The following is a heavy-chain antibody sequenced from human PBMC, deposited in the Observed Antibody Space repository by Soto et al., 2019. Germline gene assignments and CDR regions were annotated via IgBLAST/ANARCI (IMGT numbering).Heavy chain of an antibody. CDR3: ARDPIGPGIFDY. Sequence: QVQLVESGGGVVQPGRSLRLSCVASGFTFSSYGMHWVRQAPGKGLEWVAVIWYDASNKYYADSVKGRFTISRDNTKNTMYLQMNSLRAEDTAVYYCARDPIGPGIFDYWGQGTLVTVS. V-gene: IGHV3-33*01. CDR2: IWYDASNK. J-gene: IGHJ4*02. D-gene: IGHD1-26*01. CDR1: GFTFSSYG.